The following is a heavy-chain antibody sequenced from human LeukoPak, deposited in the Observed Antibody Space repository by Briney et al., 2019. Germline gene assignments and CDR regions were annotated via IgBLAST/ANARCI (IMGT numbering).Heavy chain of an antibody. CDR1: GFAFSSYS. J-gene: IGHJ4*02. V-gene: IGHV3-15*01. D-gene: IGHD3-3*02. Sequence: GGSLRLSCTASGFAFSSYSMSWVRQAPGKGLEWVGRIKSKTVGGTTDYAAPVKGRFTISRDDSKNTLYLQMNSLKTEDTAVYYCTSRLTHFWSGYLDYWGQGTLVTVSS. CDR2: IKSKTVGGTT. CDR3: TSRLTHFWSGYLDY.